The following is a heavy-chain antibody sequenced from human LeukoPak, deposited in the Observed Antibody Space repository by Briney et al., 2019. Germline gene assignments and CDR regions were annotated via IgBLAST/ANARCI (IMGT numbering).Heavy chain of an antibody. V-gene: IGHV3-21*01. J-gene: IGHJ4*02. D-gene: IGHD2-2*01. CDR1: GFTFSTYT. CDR3: ARGYQRPDY. CDR2: ISSSSNNI. Sequence: PGGSLRLSCAASGFTFSTYTMNWVRQAPGKGLEWVSSISSSSNNINYADSVKGRFTISRDNAMNSVHLRMNSLRVEDTAVYYCARGYQRPDYWGQGTLITVSS.